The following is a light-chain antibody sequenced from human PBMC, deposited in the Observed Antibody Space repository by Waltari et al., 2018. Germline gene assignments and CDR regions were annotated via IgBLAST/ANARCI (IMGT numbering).Light chain of an antibody. CDR3: QQYGTSPWA. V-gene: IGKV3-20*01. CDR2: ATS. Sequence: EIVLTPSPGTLSLSPGAAATLPSRASEHVGSPYLGWYQKKRGHAPRLLIYATSNRATGSPDRFSGSGSGTDFTLTISSLQPEDSAIYYCQQYGTSPWAFGQGTKVEIK. J-gene: IGKJ1*01. CDR1: EHVGSPY.